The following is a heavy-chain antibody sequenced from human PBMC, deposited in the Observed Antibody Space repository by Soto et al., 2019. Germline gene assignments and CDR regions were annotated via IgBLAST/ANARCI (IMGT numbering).Heavy chain of an antibody. CDR1: GFTFIDYY. D-gene: IGHD6-13*01. Sequence: GSLRLSCAASGFTFIDYYIIFIRHSPFKWLEWVSYISSSSSYTNYADSVKGRFTISRDNAKNSLYLQMNSLRAEDTAVYYFARDRREAEAVDYWGQGTLVTVSS. V-gene: IGHV3-11*06. CDR3: ARDRREAEAVDY. J-gene: IGHJ4*02. CDR2: ISSSSSYT.